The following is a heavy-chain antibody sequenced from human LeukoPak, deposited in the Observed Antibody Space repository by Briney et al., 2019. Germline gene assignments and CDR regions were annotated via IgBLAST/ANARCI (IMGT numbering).Heavy chain of an antibody. CDR1: GFTFSDFL. CDR2: ISTTGTST. V-gene: IGHV3-11*05. J-gene: IGHJ4*02. CDR3: ARGGFYDKSVGQ. D-gene: IGHD2/OR15-2a*01. Sequence: PGGSLRLSCAASGFTFSDFLMSWIRQAPGKGLEWGAHISTTGTSTNYADSVKGRFTISRDNAKNSLYLQMNSLRAEDTAVYYCARGGFYDKSVGQWGQGTLVAVSS.